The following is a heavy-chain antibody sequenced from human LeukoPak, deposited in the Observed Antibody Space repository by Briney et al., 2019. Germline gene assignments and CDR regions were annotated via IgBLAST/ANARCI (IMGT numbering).Heavy chain of an antibody. Sequence: GGSLRLSCAASGFTLSDYWMHWVRQVPGEGLVWVSRIDPDGSTTNYAYSVKGRFTTSRDNAKNTLYLQMNSLRAEDTALYYCTRVQAGRSGLMDVWGRGTTVTVSS. D-gene: IGHD2-8*02. V-gene: IGHV3-74*01. CDR2: IDPDGSTT. CDR3: TRVQAGRSGLMDV. CDR1: GFTLSDYW. J-gene: IGHJ6*02.